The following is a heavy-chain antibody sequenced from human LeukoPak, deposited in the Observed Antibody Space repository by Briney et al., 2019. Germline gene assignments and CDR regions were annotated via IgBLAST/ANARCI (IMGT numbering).Heavy chain of an antibody. V-gene: IGHV5-51*01. CDR2: IYPSDSDT. J-gene: IGHJ4*02. D-gene: IGHD4-17*01. CDR1: GYSFTNYW. CDR3: ARRGTTVTPYFDY. Sequence: GESLKISCKGSGYSFTNYWIAWVRQMPGKGLEWMGIIYPSDSDTRYSPSFQGQVTISADKSINTAYLQWSSLQASDTAMYYCARRGTTVTPYFDYWGQGTLVTVSS.